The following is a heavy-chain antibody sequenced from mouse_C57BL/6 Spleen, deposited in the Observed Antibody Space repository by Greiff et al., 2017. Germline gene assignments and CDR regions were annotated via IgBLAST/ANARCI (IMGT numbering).Heavy chain of an antibody. J-gene: IGHJ3*01. CDR3: ASLTGTSWFAY. D-gene: IGHD4-1*01. CDR1: GFNIKDYY. Sequence: EVMLVESGAELVKPGASVKLSCTASGFNIKDYYMHWVKQRTEQGLEWIGRIDPEDGETKYAPKFQGKATITADTSSNTAYLQLSSLTSEDTAVYYCASLTGTSWFAYWGQGTLVTVSA. CDR2: IDPEDGET. V-gene: IGHV14-2*01.